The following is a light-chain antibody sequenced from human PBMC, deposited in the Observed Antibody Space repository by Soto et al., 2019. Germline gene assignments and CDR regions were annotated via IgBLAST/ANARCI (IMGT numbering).Light chain of an antibody. V-gene: IGKV3-15*01. CDR2: GAS. CDR3: QQYGSSGT. CDR1: QSINSN. J-gene: IGKJ1*01. Sequence: EIVMTQSPATLSVSPGERATLSCRASQSINSNLAWFQQKPGQAPRLLIYGASTRATGIPARFSASGSGTEFTLTISSLEPEDFAVYYCQQYGSSGTFGQGTKVDIK.